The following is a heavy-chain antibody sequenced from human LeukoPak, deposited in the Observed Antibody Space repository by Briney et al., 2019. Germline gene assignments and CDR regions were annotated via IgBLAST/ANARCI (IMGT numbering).Heavy chain of an antibody. J-gene: IGHJ4*02. CDR2: ILGLGGAGRT. D-gene: IGHD2-2*01. V-gene: IGHV3-23*01. CDR3: AHGTMYQLDY. CDR1: GFTFSSYW. Sequence: GGSLRLSCAASGFTFSSYWMYWVRQAPGKGLEWVSGILGLGGAGRTYYAGSVKGRFTISRDNSKNTLYLQMNSLRAEDTAVYYCAHGTMYQLDYWGQGTLVTVSS.